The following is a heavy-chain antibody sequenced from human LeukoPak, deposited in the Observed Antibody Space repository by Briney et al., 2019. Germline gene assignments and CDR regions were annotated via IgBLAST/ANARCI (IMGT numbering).Heavy chain of an antibody. J-gene: IGHJ4*02. CDR3: ARARLFYGGYGFDY. D-gene: IGHD5-12*01. Sequence: SETLSLTCTVSGGSISSYYWSWIRQPPGKGLDWIGYVYYSGSTNYNPSLKSRVTISVDTSKNRFSLKLSSVTAADTAVYYCARARLFYGGYGFDYWGQGTLVTVSS. CDR1: GGSISSYY. V-gene: IGHV4-59*01. CDR2: VYYSGST.